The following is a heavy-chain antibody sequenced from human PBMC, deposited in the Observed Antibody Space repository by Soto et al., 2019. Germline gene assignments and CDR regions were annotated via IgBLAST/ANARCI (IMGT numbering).Heavy chain of an antibody. CDR3: SRGYSGYDYNFDL. D-gene: IGHD5-12*01. CDR2: IFNSGSA. J-gene: IGHJ4*02. V-gene: IGHV4-31*03. CDR1: GVVTFCGGYY. Sequence: SEPLSLPCSVAGVVTFCGGYYWSWIRQRPGKGLECLGYIFNSGSAYYNPSLRSRVTISIDTSKDEFSLTLSSVTAADTAVYFCSRGYSGYDYNFDLWGQGIPVNVS.